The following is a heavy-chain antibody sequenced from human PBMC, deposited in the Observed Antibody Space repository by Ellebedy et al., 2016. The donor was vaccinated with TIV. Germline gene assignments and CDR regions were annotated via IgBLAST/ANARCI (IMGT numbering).Heavy chain of an antibody. CDR1: GYSISSINW. J-gene: IGHJ3*02. CDR3: ARIGYCSTASCSGAFDI. D-gene: IGHD2-2*01. V-gene: IGHV4-28*05. Sequence: MPSETLSLTCAVSGYSISSINWWGWIRLPPGKGLEWIGYIYYSGSIYYNPSLKSRVTMSVDTSKNQFSLKLSSVTAVDTALYYCARIGYCSTASCSGAFDIWGQGTMVTVSS. CDR2: IYYSGSI.